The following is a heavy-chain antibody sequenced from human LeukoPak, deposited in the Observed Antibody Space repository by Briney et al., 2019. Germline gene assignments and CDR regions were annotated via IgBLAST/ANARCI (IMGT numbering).Heavy chain of an antibody. J-gene: IGHJ4*02. V-gene: IGHV1-69*13. Sequence: SVKVSCKASGGTFSSYAISWVRQAPGQGLEWMGGVIPIFGTANYAQKFQGRVTITADESTSTAYMELSSLRSEDTAVYYCATHSSSWYSPFDYWGQGTLVTVSS. CDR3: ATHSSSWYSPFDY. CDR2: VIPIFGTA. CDR1: GGTFSSYA. D-gene: IGHD6-13*01.